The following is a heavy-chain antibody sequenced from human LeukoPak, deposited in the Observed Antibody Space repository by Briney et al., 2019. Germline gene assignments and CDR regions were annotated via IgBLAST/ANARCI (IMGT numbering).Heavy chain of an antibody. CDR3: ARGHRYYYDSSGYYPVDY. CDR1: GFSFSSYW. Sequence: GGSLRLSCAASGFSFSSYWMSWVRQAPGKGLEWVAHIKQDGSEKYYVDSVKGRFTISRDNAKNSLYLQMSSLRAEDTAMFYCARGHRYYYDSSGYYPVDYWGQGTLVTVSS. D-gene: IGHD3-22*01. CDR2: IKQDGSEK. J-gene: IGHJ4*02. V-gene: IGHV3-7*01.